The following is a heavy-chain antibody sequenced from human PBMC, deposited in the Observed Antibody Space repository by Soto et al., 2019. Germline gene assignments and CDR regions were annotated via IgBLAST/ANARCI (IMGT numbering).Heavy chain of an antibody. CDR3: SRHDDNMSGIYYFGGAGFLFDF. Sequence: QLHLQESGPRLVKPSETLSLTCTVSGDSVSSGSSYWAGIRHPPGKALEWIVSSHFSGSTYYHPSLKSRVTISLDTSKSQFSLKLSSVTAADTAVYYCSRHDDNMSGIYYFGGAGFLFDFWGQGTLVTVSS. V-gene: IGHV4-39*01. CDR2: SHFSGST. CDR1: GDSVSSGSSY. J-gene: IGHJ4*02. D-gene: IGHD3-10*01.